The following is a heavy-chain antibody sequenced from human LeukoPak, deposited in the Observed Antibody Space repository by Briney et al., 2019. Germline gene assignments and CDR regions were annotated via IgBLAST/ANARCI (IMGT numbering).Heavy chain of an antibody. CDR3: ARIAPAACFDY. Sequence: RGPLRHSCAAPGFTFSRYWMSWVRPTPEKGRGWVANIKQDGSEKYYVHSVKGPFTISRDNDRNSLYLQTNSLRAEDTAVYYCARIAPAACFDYWGQGTLVTVSS. D-gene: IGHD6-25*01. J-gene: IGHJ4*02. V-gene: IGHV3-7*01. CDR2: IKQDGSEK. CDR1: GFTFSRYW.